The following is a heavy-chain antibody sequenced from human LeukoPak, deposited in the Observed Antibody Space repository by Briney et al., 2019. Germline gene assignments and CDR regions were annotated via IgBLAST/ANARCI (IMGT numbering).Heavy chain of an antibody. V-gene: IGHV4-39*07. J-gene: IGHJ4*02. CDR2: IYYSGST. Sequence: PSETLSLTCTVSGGSISSSSYYWGWIRRPPGKGLEWIGSIYYSGSTYYNPSLKSRVTISVDTSKNQFSLKLSSVTAADTAVYYCARAGYSSGWYKRKLDYWGQGTLVTVSS. CDR1: GGSISSSSYY. CDR3: ARAGYSSGWYKRKLDY. D-gene: IGHD6-19*01.